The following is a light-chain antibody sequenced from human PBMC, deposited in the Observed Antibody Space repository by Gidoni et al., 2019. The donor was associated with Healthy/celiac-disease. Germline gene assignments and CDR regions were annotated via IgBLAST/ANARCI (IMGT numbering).Light chain of an antibody. J-gene: IGLJ1*01. CDR3: SSYTSSSTPYV. CDR2: DVS. Sequence: QSALTQPASASGSPGQSITISCTGTSSDVGGYNYVSWYQPHPGKAPKLMIYDVSNRPSGVSNRVSGSKSGNTASLTISGLQAEDEADYYCSSYTSSSTPYVFGTGTKVTVL. V-gene: IGLV2-14*01. CDR1: SSDVGGYNY.